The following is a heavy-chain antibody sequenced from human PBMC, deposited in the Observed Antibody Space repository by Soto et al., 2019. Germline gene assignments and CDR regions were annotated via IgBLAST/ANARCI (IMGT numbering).Heavy chain of an antibody. V-gene: IGHV1-69*02. CDR3: ARLSTALYDILTGYYYYGMDV. CDR1: GGTFSSYT. CDR2: IIPILGIA. J-gene: IGHJ6*02. D-gene: IGHD3-9*01. Sequence: SVKVSCKASGGTFSSYTISWVRQAPGQGLEWMGRIIPILGIANYAQKFQGRVTITADKSTSTAYMELSSLRSEDTAVYYCARLSTALYDILTGYYYYGMDVWGQGTTVTVSS.